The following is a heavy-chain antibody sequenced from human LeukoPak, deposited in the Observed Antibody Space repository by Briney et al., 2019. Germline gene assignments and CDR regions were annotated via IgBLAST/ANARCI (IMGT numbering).Heavy chain of an antibody. J-gene: IGHJ4*02. Sequence: ASVKVSCKASGYTFTSYGISWVRQAPGQGLEWMGWISAYNGNTNYAQKLQGRVTMTTDTSTSTAYMELRSLRSDDTAVYYCARRSITICGVVIHYYFDYWGQGTLVTVSS. V-gene: IGHV1-18*01. CDR2: ISAYNGNT. CDR1: GYTFTSYG. D-gene: IGHD3-3*01. CDR3: ARRSITICGVVIHYYFDY.